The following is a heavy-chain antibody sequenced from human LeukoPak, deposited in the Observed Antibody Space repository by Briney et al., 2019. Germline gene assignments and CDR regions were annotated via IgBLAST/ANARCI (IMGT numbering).Heavy chain of an antibody. CDR2: ISGSGGST. V-gene: IGHV3-23*01. D-gene: IGHD4-11*01. J-gene: IGHJ4*02. CDR1: GFTFSSYA. CDR3: AKAGVDYLILDY. Sequence: GGSLRLSCAASGFTFSSYATSWVRQAPGKGLEWVSAISGSGGSTYYADSVKGRFTISRDNSKNTLYLQMNSLRAEDTAVYYCAKAGVDYLILDYWGQGTLVTVSS.